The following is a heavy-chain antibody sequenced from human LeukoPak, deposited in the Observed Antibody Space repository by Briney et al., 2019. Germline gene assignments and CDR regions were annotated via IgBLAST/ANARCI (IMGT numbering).Heavy chain of an antibody. CDR2: ISYDGSNK. CDR3: AKAHSYGSNRFDY. D-gene: IGHD5-18*01. V-gene: IGHV3-30*18. CDR1: GFTFSSYG. Sequence: PGGSLRLSCAASGFTFSSYGMHWVRQAPGKGLEWVAVISYDGSNKYYADSVKGRFTISRDNSKNTLYLRMNSLRAEDTAVYYCAKAHSYGSNRFDYWGQGTLVTVSS. J-gene: IGHJ4*02.